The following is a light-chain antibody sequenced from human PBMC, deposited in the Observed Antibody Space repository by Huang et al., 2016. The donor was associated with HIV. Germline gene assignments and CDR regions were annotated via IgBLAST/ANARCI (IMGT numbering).Light chain of an antibody. V-gene: IGKV2-30*01. CDR1: QRLVYSDGNTY. CDR2: KVS. CDR3: MQGTHWPPWT. J-gene: IGKJ1*01. Sequence: VVMTQSPLSLPVTLGQPASISCNSSQRLVYSDGNTYLSWFHQRPGQSPRRLIYKVSTRDAGVPARIVGSGSGTDFTLKISRVEAEDVGIYYCMQGTHWPPWTFGQGTKVDIK.